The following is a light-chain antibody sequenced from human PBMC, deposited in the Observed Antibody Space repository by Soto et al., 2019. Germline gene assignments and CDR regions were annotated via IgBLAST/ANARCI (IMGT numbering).Light chain of an antibody. V-gene: IGLV1-44*01. J-gene: IGLJ2*01. CDR2: SNN. CDR1: SSNIGSNT. Sequence: QAVVTQPPSASGTPGQRVTISCSGSSSNIGSNTVNWHQQLPGTAPKLLIYSNNQRPSGVPDRFSGSKSGTSASLAISGRQSEEEADYYCAACDDSLNGVVFGGGTKLTVL. CDR3: AACDDSLNGVV.